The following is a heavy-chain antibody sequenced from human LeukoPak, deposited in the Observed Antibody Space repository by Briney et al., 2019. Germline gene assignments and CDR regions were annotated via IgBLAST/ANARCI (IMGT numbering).Heavy chain of an antibody. CDR2: ISGSGGST. CDR1: GFTFSSYA. V-gene: IGHV3-23*01. J-gene: IGHJ4*02. D-gene: IGHD5-18*01. Sequence: SGGSLRLSCAASGFTFSSYAMSWVRQAPGKGLEWVSAISGSGGSTYYADSVKGRFTISRDNSKNTLYLQMNSLRAEDTAVYYCAKKRYSYDPTPDFDYWGQGTLVTVSS. CDR3: AKKRYSYDPTPDFDY.